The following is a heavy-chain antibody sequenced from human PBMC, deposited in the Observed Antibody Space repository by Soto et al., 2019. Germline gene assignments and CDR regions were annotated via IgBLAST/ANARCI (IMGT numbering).Heavy chain of an antibody. Sequence: EVQLVESGGGLVQPGGSLRLSCEASDFTVSSNYMSWVRQAPGKGLEWVSVICSGGSTYYADSVGGRFTISRDSSKNTNYLQMNSLRAEDTAVYYCASDSAFWLGELNCMDVWGKGTTVTVAS. D-gene: IGHD3-10*01. CDR1: DFTVSSNY. V-gene: IGHV3-66*01. CDR3: ASDSAFWLGELNCMDV. CDR2: ICSGGST. J-gene: IGHJ6*03.